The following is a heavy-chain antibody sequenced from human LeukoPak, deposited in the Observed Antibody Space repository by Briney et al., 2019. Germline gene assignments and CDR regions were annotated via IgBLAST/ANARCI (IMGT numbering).Heavy chain of an antibody. J-gene: IGHJ4*02. CDR2: ISGSGDTT. Sequence: GSLRLSCVGSGFSFRSHAMNWARQGPGKGLEWVSVISGSGDTTYHADSVKGRLTISRDNSKNSLYLQMNSLRAEDTAVYYCARGGTYQPLLGYWGQGTLVTVSS. CDR3: ARGGTYQPLLGY. V-gene: IGHV3-23*01. D-gene: IGHD2-2*01. CDR1: GFSFRSHA.